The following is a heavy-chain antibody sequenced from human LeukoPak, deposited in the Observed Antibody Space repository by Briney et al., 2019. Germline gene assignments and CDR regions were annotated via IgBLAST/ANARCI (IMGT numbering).Heavy chain of an antibody. CDR3: ATPPVLLIY. J-gene: IGHJ4*02. D-gene: IGHD3-10*01. CDR1: GFTFSSYW. CDR2: IKQDGSEK. Sequence: GGSLRLSCAASGFTFSSYWMSWVRQAPGKGLEWVANIKQDGSEKYYVDSVKGRFTISRDNAKNSLYLQMNSLGAEDTAVYFCATPPVLLIYWGQGTLVTVSS. V-gene: IGHV3-7*01.